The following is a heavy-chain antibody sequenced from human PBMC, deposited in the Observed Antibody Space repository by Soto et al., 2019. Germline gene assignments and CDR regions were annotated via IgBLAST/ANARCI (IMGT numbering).Heavy chain of an antibody. CDR3: ASMPGIFDY. CDR2: IYYSGST. D-gene: IGHD2-2*01. CDR1: GGSISSSSYF. J-gene: IGHJ4*02. V-gene: IGHV4-39*01. Sequence: SETLSLTCSVSGGSISSSSYFWGWIRQPPGKGLEWIGSIYYSGSTYYNPSLKSRVTISVDTSKNQFSLKLSSVTAADTAVYYCASMPGIFDYWGQGTLVTVSS.